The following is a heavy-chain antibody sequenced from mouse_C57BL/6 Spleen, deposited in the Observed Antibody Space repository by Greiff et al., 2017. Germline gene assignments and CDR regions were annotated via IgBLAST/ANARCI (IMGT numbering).Heavy chain of an antibody. D-gene: IGHD2-4*01. V-gene: IGHV1-82*01. CDR1: GYAFSSSW. CDR3: ARGGLDYSYAMDY. J-gene: IGHJ4*01. CDR2: IYPGDGDT. Sequence: VQLQQSGPELVKPGASVKISCKASGYAFSSSWMNWVKQRPGKGLEWIGRIYPGDGDTSYNGKFKGKATLTADKSSSTAYMQLSSLTSEDSAVYFCARGGLDYSYAMDYWGQGTSVTVSS.